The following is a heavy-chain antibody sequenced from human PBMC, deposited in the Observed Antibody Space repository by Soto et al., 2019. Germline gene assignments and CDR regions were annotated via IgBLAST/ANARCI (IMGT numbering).Heavy chain of an antibody. Sequence: HPGGSLRLSCAASGFTFSSYAMSWVRQAPGKGLEWVSAISGSGGSTYYADSVKGRFTISRDNSKNTLYLQMNSLRAEDTAVYYCAKTNAYYDFWSGYYFFDYWGQGTLVTVSS. D-gene: IGHD3-3*01. CDR1: GFTFSSYA. J-gene: IGHJ4*02. CDR2: ISGSGGST. V-gene: IGHV3-23*01. CDR3: AKTNAYYDFWSGYYFFDY.